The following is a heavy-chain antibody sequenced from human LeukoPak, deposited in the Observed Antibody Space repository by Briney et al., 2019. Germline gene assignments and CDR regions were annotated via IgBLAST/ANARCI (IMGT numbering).Heavy chain of an antibody. D-gene: IGHD2-21*01. J-gene: IGHJ4*02. CDR1: GGSISSYF. CDR3: ARRQTFLDY. CDR2: IYTDGST. Sequence: SQTLSLTCTVSGGSISSYFWSWIRQPPGKGLEWIGYIYTDGSTIYNPSLKSRVTISLDTSEKQFSLKLTSVTAPDTAVYYCARRQTFLDYWGQGTLVTVSS. V-gene: IGHV4-4*09.